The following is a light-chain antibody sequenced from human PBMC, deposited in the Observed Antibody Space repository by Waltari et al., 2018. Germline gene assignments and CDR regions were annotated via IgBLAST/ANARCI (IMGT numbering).Light chain of an antibody. J-gene: IGLJ2*01. CDR2: QDD. CDR3: QAWDSSTAP. CDR1: TLGDAY. Sequence: SYELNQPPSVSVSPGQTASITCPGATLGDAYVSWYQQKSGQSPVLVIYQDDKRPSGIPERFSGSNSGNTATLTISGTQAMDEADYYCQAWDSSTAPFGGGTKLTVL. V-gene: IGLV3-1*01.